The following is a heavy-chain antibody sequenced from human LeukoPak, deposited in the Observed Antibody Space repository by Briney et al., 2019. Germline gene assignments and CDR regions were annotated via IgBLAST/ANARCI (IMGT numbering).Heavy chain of an antibody. D-gene: IGHD2-21*01. V-gene: IGHV3-23*01. Sequence: GGSLRLSCAASGFTFSNYSISWVHQPPGKGLHWLSAISRCGGGTYYAESVKGRFTISRDNSGNTLFLQMNILRAEDTALYYCAKARGDRSSYGMDVWGQGTTVTVSS. J-gene: IGHJ6*02. CDR3: AKARGDRSSYGMDV. CDR2: ISRCGGGT. CDR1: GFTFSNYS.